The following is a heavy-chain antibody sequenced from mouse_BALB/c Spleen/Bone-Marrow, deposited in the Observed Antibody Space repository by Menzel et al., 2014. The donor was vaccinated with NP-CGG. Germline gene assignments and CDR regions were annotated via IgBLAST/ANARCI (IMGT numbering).Heavy chain of an antibody. Sequence: VQLQESGAELVRPGASEKLSCRASGYTFTSYWINWVKQRPGQGLEWIGNIYPSDSYTNYNQRFKDKATSTVDKSSTTAYLLHSSPTTEDSAVYYCTRNGNSHYYAMDYWGQGTSVTVSS. D-gene: IGHD1-1*01. CDR2: IYPSDSYT. V-gene: IGHV1-69*02. J-gene: IGHJ4*01. CDR1: GYTFTSYW. CDR3: TRNGNSHYYAMDY.